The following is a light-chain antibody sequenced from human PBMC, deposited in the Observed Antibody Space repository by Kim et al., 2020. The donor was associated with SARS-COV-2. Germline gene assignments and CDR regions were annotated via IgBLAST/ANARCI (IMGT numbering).Light chain of an antibody. V-gene: IGKV3-15*01. CDR2: GAS. CDR3: QQYTNLPLT. J-gene: IGKJ4*01. Sequence: VSPGERATRSCRASQSISNNLAWYQQKPGQAPRLLIFGASTRATGIPARFSGSGSGTEFTLTFSSLQSEDSAVYYCQQYTNLPLTFGGGTKVDIK. CDR1: QSISNN.